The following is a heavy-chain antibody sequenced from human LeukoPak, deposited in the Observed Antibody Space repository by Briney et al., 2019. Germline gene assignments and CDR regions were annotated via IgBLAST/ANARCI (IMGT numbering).Heavy chain of an antibody. D-gene: IGHD3-3*01. Sequence: GGSLRLSCAASGFTFSSYAMSWVRQAPGKGLEWVAVISYDGSNKYYADSVKGRFTISRDNSKNTLYLQMNSLRVEDTAVYYCARVGGSLWSGFDYWGQGTLVTVSS. J-gene: IGHJ4*02. V-gene: IGHV3-30-3*01. CDR1: GFTFSSYA. CDR2: ISYDGSNK. CDR3: ARVGGSLWSGFDY.